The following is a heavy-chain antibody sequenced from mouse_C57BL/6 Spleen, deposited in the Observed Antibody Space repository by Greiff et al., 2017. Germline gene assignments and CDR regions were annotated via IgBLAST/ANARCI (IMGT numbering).Heavy chain of an antibody. Sequence: EVQGVESGEGLVKPGGSLKLSCAASGFTFSSYAMSWVRQTPEKRLEWVAYISSGGDYIYYADTVKGRFTISRDNARNTLYLQMSSLKSEDTAMYYCTREGHGDYFDDWGQGTTLTVSS. CDR3: TREGHGDYFDD. CDR2: ISSGGDYI. CDR1: GFTFSSYA. J-gene: IGHJ2*01. V-gene: IGHV5-9-1*02. D-gene: IGHD3-3*01.